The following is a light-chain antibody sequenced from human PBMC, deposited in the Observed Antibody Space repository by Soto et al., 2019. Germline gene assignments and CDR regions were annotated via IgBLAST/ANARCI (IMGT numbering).Light chain of an antibody. Sequence: DIHMTQSPTSLSASVGDRVTITCRASQSISSWLAWYQQKPGKAPKLLIYDASSLESGVPSRFSGSGSGTEFTLTISSLPPDDFATYYCQQYNSHWSFGQGTKVDI. CDR2: DAS. CDR3: QQYNSHWS. CDR1: QSISSW. V-gene: IGKV1-5*01. J-gene: IGKJ1*01.